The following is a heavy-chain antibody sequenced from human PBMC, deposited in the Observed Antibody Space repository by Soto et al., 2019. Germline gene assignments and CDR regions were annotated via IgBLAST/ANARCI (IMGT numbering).Heavy chain of an antibody. CDR3: ATFLLVGAFDI. J-gene: IGHJ3*02. CDR2: ISYDESHK. CDR1: GFTFSNYA. V-gene: IGHV3-30-3*01. D-gene: IGHD1-26*01. Sequence: GGSLRLSCAASGFTFSNYAIHWVRQAPGKGLEWVAVISYDESHKYYADSVRGRFTISRDNFKNTLCLQMNSLRAEDTAVYYCATFLLVGAFDIWGQGTMVTVSS.